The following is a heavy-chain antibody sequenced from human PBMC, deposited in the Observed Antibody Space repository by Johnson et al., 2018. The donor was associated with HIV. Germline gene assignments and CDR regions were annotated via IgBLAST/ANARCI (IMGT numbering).Heavy chain of an antibody. D-gene: IGHD1-26*01. J-gene: IGHJ3*02. CDR2: IRYDGGNK. CDR1: GFTFSSYG. CDR3: ARGVVGVLSNAFDI. V-gene: IGHV3-30*02. Sequence: QVQLVESGGGVVQPWGSLRLSCAASGFTFSSYGMHWVRQAPGKGLEWVAFIRYDGGNKYYADSVKGRFTISRDNSKNTLCLQMNSLRAEDTAVYYCARGVVGVLSNAFDIWGQGTMVIVSS.